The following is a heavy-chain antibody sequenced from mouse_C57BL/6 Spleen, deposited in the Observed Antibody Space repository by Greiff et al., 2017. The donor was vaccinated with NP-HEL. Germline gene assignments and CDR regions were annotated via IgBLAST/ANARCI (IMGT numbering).Heavy chain of an antibody. CDR1: GFSLSTSGMG. Sequence: QVTLKESGPGILQSSQTLSLTCSFSGFSLSTSGMGVSWIRQPSGKGLEWLAHIYWDDDKRYNPSLKSRLTISKDTSRNQVFLKITSVDTADTATYYCARSYDGPFAYWGQGTLVTVSA. D-gene: IGHD2-3*01. CDR3: ARSYDGPFAY. J-gene: IGHJ3*01. V-gene: IGHV8-12*01. CDR2: IYWDDDK.